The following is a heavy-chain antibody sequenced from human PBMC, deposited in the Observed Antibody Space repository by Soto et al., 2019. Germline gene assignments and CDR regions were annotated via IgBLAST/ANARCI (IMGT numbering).Heavy chain of an antibody. CDR1: GFTFDDYG. CDR2: ITWNSDNR. V-gene: IGHV3-9*01. CDR3: AKDRWARDGIDV. Sequence: EEPVVESGGGLVQPGGSLRLACVASGFTFDDYGMHWVRQGPGKGLEWAAGITWNSDNRGYVDSVKGRFTISRDNAKNSLYLEMNNVSPEDTAFYYCAKDRWARDGIDVWGQGTTVIVSS. J-gene: IGHJ6*02.